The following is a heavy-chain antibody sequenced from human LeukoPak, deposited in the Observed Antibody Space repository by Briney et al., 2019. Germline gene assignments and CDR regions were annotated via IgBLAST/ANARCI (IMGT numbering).Heavy chain of an antibody. V-gene: IGHV3-15*05. Sequence: GGSLRLSCAASGLSFSEKYMCWVRQAPGKGLEWIGRIKNKHEGGTTHYAPPVKGRFTISRDDSRNTLYLQMNNMNTEDTAVYYCCFGDYGDFWGQGTLVIVSS. CDR2: IKNKHEGGTT. D-gene: IGHD4-17*01. CDR3: CFGDYGDF. CDR1: GLSFSEKY. J-gene: IGHJ4*02.